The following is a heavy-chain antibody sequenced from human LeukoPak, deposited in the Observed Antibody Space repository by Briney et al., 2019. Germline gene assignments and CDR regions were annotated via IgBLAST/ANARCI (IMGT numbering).Heavy chain of an antibody. CDR3: ARDYYDFWSGYYYYYYYMDV. V-gene: IGHV3-7*01. J-gene: IGHJ6*03. CDR2: IKQDGSEK. CDR1: GFTFSSYW. Sequence: GGSLRLSCAASGFTFSSYWMSWVRQAPGKGLEWVANIKQDGSEKYYVDSMKGRFTISRDNAKNSLYLQMNSLRAEDTAVYYCARDYYDFWSGYYYYYYYMDVWGKGTTVTVSS. D-gene: IGHD3-3*01.